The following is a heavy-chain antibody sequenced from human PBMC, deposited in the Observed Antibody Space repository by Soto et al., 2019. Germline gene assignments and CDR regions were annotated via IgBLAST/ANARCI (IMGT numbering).Heavy chain of an antibody. CDR1: GGSISSGGYY. Sequence: QVQLQESGPGLVKPSQTLSLTCSVSGGSISSGGYYWSWVRQHPGKGLEWIGHMYYNGGTYNNPSRKHRLTTSLDTPPSHCPLRLSTQTAAGTAVCYCARGKDSITGTTTWGQGILVSVSS. CDR2: MYYNGGT. J-gene: IGHJ5*02. D-gene: IGHD1-7*01. V-gene: IGHV4-31*03. CDR3: ARGKDSITGTTT.